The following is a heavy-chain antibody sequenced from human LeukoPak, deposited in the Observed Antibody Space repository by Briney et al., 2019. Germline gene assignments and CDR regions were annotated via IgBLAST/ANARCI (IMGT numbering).Heavy chain of an antibody. V-gene: IGHV4-59*01. CDR2: IYYSGST. CDR3: ARDYGDYVGGTAFDI. J-gene: IGHJ3*02. CDR1: GGSISSYY. D-gene: IGHD4-17*01. Sequence: SETLSLTCTVSGGSISSYYWSWIRQPPGKGLEWIGYIYYSGSTNYNPSLKSRVTISVDTSKNQFSLKLSSVTAADTAVYYCARDYGDYVGGTAFDIWGQGTMVTVSS.